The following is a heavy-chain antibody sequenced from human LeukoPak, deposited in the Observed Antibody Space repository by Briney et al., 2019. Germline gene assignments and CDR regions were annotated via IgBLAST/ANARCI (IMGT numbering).Heavy chain of an antibody. CDR3: AKKRSSGGATQFDY. CDR1: GFTFSSYG. J-gene: IGHJ4*02. V-gene: IGHV3-23*01. D-gene: IGHD2-15*01. Sequence: GGALRLSCVASGFTFSSYGMSWVGQARGKGGEGVASTSGSGEETYYADSVQGRFTPSRRNSKNTLYLQMNTLRADDTAVYYCAKKRSSGGATQFDYWGQGTLVTVSS. CDR2: TSGSGEET.